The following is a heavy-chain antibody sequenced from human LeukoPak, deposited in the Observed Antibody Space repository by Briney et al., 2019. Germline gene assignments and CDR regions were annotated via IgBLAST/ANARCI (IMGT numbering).Heavy chain of an antibody. Sequence: SVKVSCNASGGSFSRYTVSWVRQAPGQGLEWMGGIIPFFGPANYAQKFQGRGSISVDESATTAYMELRRLTSEDTAVYYCAREGRRVAGPFDYWGQGTLVTVSS. V-gene: IGHV1-69*13. CDR1: GGSFSRYT. CDR3: AREGRRVAGPFDY. J-gene: IGHJ4*02. D-gene: IGHD6-19*01. CDR2: IIPFFGPA.